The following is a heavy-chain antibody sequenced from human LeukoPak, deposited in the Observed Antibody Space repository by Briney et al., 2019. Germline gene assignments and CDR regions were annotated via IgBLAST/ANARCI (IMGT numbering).Heavy chain of an antibody. Sequence: PSETLSLTCTVSGGSISSGGYYWSWIRQHPGKGLEWIGYIYYSGSTYYNPSLKSRVTISVDRSKNQFSLKLSSVTAADTAVYYCARGVYGDYDQFDYWGQGTLVTVSS. V-gene: IGHV4-31*03. CDR3: ARGVYGDYDQFDY. CDR2: IYYSGST. D-gene: IGHD4-17*01. CDR1: GGSISSGGYY. J-gene: IGHJ4*02.